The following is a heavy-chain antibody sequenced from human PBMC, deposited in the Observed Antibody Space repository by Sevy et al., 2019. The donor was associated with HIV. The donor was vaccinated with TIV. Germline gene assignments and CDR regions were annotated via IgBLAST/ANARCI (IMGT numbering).Heavy chain of an antibody. D-gene: IGHD5-12*01. CDR1: GGSISAYY. CDR2: IYYTGST. CDR3: TRAPPVRSGDDSLNWFDP. J-gene: IGHJ5*02. Sequence: SETLSLTCTVSGGSISAYYWSWIRQPPEKALEYIGYIYYTGSTNYNPSLENRVTISVDTSKNQFSLKLNSVTAADTAVYYCTRAPPVRSGDDSLNWFDPWGQGTLVTVSS. V-gene: IGHV4-59*01.